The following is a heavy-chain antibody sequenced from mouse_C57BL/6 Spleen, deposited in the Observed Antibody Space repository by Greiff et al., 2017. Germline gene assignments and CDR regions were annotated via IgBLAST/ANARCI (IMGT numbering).Heavy chain of an antibody. Sequence: VQLQQSGAELARPGASVKLSCKASGYTFTSYGISWVKQRTGQGLEWIGEIYPRSGNTYYNEKFKGKATLTADKSSSTAYMELRSLTSEDSAVYFCARGSYDGNYDYAMDYWGQGTSVTVSS. D-gene: IGHD2-1*01. CDR3: ARGSYDGNYDYAMDY. V-gene: IGHV1-81*01. CDR1: GYTFTSYG. J-gene: IGHJ4*01. CDR2: IYPRSGNT.